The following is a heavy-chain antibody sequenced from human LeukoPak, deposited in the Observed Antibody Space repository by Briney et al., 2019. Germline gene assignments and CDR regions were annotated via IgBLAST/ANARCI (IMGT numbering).Heavy chain of an antibody. V-gene: IGHV3-21*01. CDR2: ISSSSRYI. Sequence: GGSLRLSCAASGFTFSSYSMNWVRQAPGKGLEWVSSISSSSRYIYYADSVKGRFTISRDNAKNSLYLQMNSLRAEDTAVYYCARDAGYYYDSSGYLWGQGTLVTVSS. CDR3: ARDAGYYYDSSGYL. D-gene: IGHD3-22*01. J-gene: IGHJ4*02. CDR1: GFTFSSYS.